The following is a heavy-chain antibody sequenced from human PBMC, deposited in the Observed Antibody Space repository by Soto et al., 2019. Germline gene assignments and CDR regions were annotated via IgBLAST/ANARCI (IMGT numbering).Heavy chain of an antibody. J-gene: IGHJ4*01. Sequence: QLQLQESGPGLVKPSETLSLTCTVSGGSISSSSSSWGWIRQPPGKGLEWIGSIYYTGSTHYNPSLKSRVTLSVDTSKNQFSLNLNSVTAADTAMYYCARMSYTSSWFFDYWGHGILVTLSS. D-gene: IGHD6-13*01. CDR3: ARMSYTSSWFFDY. V-gene: IGHV4-39*01. CDR2: IYYTGST. CDR1: GGSISSSSSS.